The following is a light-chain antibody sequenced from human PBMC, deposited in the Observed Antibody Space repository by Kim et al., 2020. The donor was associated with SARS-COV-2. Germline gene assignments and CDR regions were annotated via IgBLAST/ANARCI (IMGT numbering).Light chain of an antibody. CDR3: QAWDSSTVV. CDR1: KLGDKY. CDR2: QDS. J-gene: IGLJ2*01. Sequence: VDPGKTASINCSGDKLGDKYACWYQQKPGQSPVLVIYQDSKRPSGFPERFSGSNSGNTATLTISGTQAMDEADYYCQAWDSSTVVFGGGTQLTVL. V-gene: IGLV3-1*01.